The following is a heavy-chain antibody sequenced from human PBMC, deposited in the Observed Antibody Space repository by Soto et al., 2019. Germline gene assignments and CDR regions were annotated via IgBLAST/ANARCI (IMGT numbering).Heavy chain of an antibody. CDR2: IIPILGIA. CDR3: ARDGGRGGLPWFGELGY. J-gene: IGHJ4*02. CDR1: GGTFSSYT. Sequence: QVQLVQSGAEVKKPGSSVKVSCKASGGTFSSYTISWVRQAPGQGLEWMGRIIPILGIANYAQKFQGRVTITADKSTSTAYMELSSLRSEDTAVYYCARDGGRGGLPWFGELGYWGQGTLVTVSS. V-gene: IGHV1-69*08. D-gene: IGHD3-10*01.